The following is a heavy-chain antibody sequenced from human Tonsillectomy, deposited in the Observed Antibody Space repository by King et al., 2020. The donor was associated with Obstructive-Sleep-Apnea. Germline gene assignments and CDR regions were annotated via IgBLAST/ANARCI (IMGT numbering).Heavy chain of an antibody. V-gene: IGHV1-69*10. Sequence: QLVQSGAEVKKPGSSVKVSCKASGGTFSSYAISWVRQAPGQGLEWMGGIIPILGIANYAQKFQGRVTITADKSTSTAYMELSSLRSEDTAVYYCARDPPYSSGWDNAFDIWGQETMVTVSS. D-gene: IGHD6-19*01. CDR2: IIPILGIA. CDR1: GGTFSSYA. J-gene: IGHJ3*02. CDR3: ARDPPYSSGWDNAFDI.